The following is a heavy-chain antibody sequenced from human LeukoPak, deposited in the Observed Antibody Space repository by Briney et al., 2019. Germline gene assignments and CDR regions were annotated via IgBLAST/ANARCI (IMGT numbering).Heavy chain of an antibody. CDR2: IIPIFGTA. V-gene: IGHV1-69*05. J-gene: IGHJ3*02. Sequence: SVKVSCKASGGTFSSYAISWVRQAPGQGLEWMGGIIPIFGTANYAQKFQGRVTITTDESTSTAYMELSSLRSEDTAVYYCARGPPLKHAFDIWGQGTMVTVSS. CDR1: GGTFSSYA. CDR3: ARGPPLKHAFDI.